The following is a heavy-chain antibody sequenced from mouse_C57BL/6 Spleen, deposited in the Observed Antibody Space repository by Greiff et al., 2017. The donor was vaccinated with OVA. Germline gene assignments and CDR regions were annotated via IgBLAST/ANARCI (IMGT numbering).Heavy chain of an antibody. CDR1: GYTFTSYW. D-gene: IGHD1-3*01. CDR3: ASDCYKGY. J-gene: IGHJ2*01. CDR2: IDPSDRYT. Sequence: QVQLQQPGAELVKPGASVKLSCKASGYTFTSYWMQWVKQRPGQGLEWIGEIDPSDRYTNYNQKFKGKATLTVDKSSSTAYMQLSSLTSEYSAGDYCASDCYKGYWGQGTTLTVSS. V-gene: IGHV1-50*01.